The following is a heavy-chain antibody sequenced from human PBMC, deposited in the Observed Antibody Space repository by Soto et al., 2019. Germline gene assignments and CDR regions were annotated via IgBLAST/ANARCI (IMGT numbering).Heavy chain of an antibody. V-gene: IGHV3-23*01. CDR1: GFSISEYG. CDR3: AKWIGFGDS. D-gene: IGHD2-2*03. CDR2: FSGGRGGT. Sequence: EVQLLESGGGSVQPGGSLKLSCAVSGFSISEYGVTWVRQPPGKGLYWVSGFSGGRGGTFYADSVRGRFTISRDDSRNLVYLQMDRRGVEDTAVYYCAKWIGFGDSWGQGTLVTVSS. J-gene: IGHJ4*02.